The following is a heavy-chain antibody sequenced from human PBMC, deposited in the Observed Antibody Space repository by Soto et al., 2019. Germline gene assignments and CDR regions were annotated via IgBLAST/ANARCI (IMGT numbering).Heavy chain of an antibody. D-gene: IGHD2-2*01. J-gene: IGHJ6*03. CDR3: ARSQLGYCSSTSCYLGYEAEQYYYYMDV. CDR1: GGSISSGGYY. Sequence: SETLSLTCTVSGGSISSGGYYWSWIRQHPGKGLEWIGYIYYSGSTYYNPSLKSRVTISVDTSKNQFSLKLSSVTAADTAVYYCARSQLGYCSSTSCYLGYEAEQYYYYMDVWGKGTTVTVSS. V-gene: IGHV4-31*03. CDR2: IYYSGST.